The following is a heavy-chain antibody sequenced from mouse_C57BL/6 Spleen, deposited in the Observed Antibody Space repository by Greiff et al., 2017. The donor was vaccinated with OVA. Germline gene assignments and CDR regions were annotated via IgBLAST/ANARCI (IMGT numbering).Heavy chain of an antibody. J-gene: IGHJ1*03. CDR2: INYDGSST. D-gene: IGHD2-10*01. V-gene: IGHV5-16*01. Sequence: EVQLVESEGGLVQPGSSMKLSCTASGFTFSDYYMAWVRQVPEKGLEWVANINYDGSSTYYLDSLKSRFIISRDNAKNILYLQMSSLKSEDTATYYCARDPGLLGYFDVWGTGTTVTVSS. CDR3: ARDPGLLGYFDV. CDR1: GFTFSDYY.